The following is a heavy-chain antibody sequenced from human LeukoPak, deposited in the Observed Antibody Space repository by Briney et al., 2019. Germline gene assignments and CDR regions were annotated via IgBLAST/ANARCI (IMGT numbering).Heavy chain of an antibody. J-gene: IGHJ4*02. V-gene: IGHV3-30*04. CDR2: VSHDGRNQ. D-gene: IGHD5-24*01. Sequence: GGSLRLSCAASGFTFSNHAMHWVRQAPGKGLEWVAIVSHDGRNQYYAESVKGRFTISRDSSKNTVSLQMNSLTAGDSALYYCGRDPSARVTIDFWGQGTLVTVSS. CDR1: GFTFSNHA. CDR3: GRDPSARVTIDF.